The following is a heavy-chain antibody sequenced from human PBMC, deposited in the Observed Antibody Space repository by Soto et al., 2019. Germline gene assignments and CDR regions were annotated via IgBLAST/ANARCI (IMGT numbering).Heavy chain of an antibody. J-gene: IGHJ3*02. CDR3: ASLPMVRGDPGAFDI. V-gene: IGHV3-48*03. Sequence: PGGSLRLSCAASGFTFSSYEMNWVRQAPGKGLEWVSYISSSGSTIYYADSVKGRFTISRDNAKNSLYLQMNSLRAEDTAVYYCASLPMVRGDPGAFDIWGQGTMVTVSS. CDR1: GFTFSSYE. CDR2: ISSSGSTI. D-gene: IGHD3-10*01.